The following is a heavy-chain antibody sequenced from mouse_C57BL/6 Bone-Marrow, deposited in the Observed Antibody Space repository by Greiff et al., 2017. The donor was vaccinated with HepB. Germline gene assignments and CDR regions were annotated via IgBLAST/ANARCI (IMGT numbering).Heavy chain of an antibody. CDR2: ISNLAYSI. V-gene: IGHV5-15*04. CDR1: GFTFSDYG. CDR3: AILHHSNRGFAD. Sequence: EVMLVESGGGLVQPGGSLKLSCAASGFTFSDYGMAWVRQAPRKGPEWVAFISNLAYSIYYADTVTGRFTISRENAKNTLYLEMSSRRSEDTAMYYCAILHHSNRGFADGGQGTLVTVSA. D-gene: IGHD2-5*01. J-gene: IGHJ3*01.